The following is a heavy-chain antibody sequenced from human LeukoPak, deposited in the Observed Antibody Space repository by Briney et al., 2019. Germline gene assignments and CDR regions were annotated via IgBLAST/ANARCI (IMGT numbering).Heavy chain of an antibody. CDR1: GGSISSYY. V-gene: IGHV4-4*07. Sequence: KPSETLSLTCTVSGGSISSYYWSWTRQPAGKGLEWIGRIYTSGSTNYNPSLKSRVTMSVDTSKDQFSLKLSSVTAADTAVYYCAREQGYCSGGSCYDRIDYWGQGTLVTVSS. CDR2: IYTSGST. CDR3: AREQGYCSGGSCYDRIDY. J-gene: IGHJ4*02. D-gene: IGHD2-15*01.